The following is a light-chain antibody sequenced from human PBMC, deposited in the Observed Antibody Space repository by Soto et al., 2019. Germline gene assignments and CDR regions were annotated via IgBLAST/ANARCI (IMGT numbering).Light chain of an antibody. Sequence: QTVVTQEPSFSVSPGGTVTLTCGLNSGSVSNSYYPSWYQQTPGQAPRTLIYNTKTRSPGVPDRFSGSILGNKAALTITGAQADDESHYYCVLYLGSGIVEFGGGTQLT. J-gene: IGLJ2*01. CDR1: SGSVSNSYY. CDR3: VLYLGSGIVE. CDR2: NTK. V-gene: IGLV8-61*01.